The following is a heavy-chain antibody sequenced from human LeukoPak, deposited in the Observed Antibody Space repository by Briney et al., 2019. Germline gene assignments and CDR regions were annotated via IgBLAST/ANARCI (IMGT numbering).Heavy chain of an antibody. CDR1: GFTFSSYG. CDR2: ISYDGSNK. CDR3: AKDPRDGDYGSFDY. V-gene: IGHV3-30*18. D-gene: IGHD4-17*01. Sequence: GRSLRLSCAASGFTFSSYGMHWVRQAPGKGLEWVAVISYDGSNKYYADSVKGRFTISRDNSKNTLYLQMNSLRAEDTAVYYCAKDPRDGDYGSFDYWGQGTLVTVSS. J-gene: IGHJ4*02.